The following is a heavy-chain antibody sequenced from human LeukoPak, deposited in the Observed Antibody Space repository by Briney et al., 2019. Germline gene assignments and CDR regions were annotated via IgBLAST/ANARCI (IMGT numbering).Heavy chain of an antibody. D-gene: IGHD7-27*01. CDR1: GDSVSSNSAT. Sequence: SQTLSPTCAISGDSVSSNSATWNWIRQSPSRGLEWLGRTYYRSKWYNESAISVKSRVSINADTSKNQLSLQLNSVTPEDTAVYYCARGVPRHLDVWGQGTTVTVSS. CDR2: TYYRSKWYN. CDR3: ARGVPRHLDV. J-gene: IGHJ6*02. V-gene: IGHV6-1*01.